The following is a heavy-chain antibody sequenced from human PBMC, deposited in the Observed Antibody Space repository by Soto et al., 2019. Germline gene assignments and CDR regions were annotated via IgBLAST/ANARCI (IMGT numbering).Heavy chain of an antibody. CDR3: ARAGGYYDILTGYSYYYYGMDV. Sequence: ASVKVSCKASGYTFTGYYMHWVRQAPGQGLEWMGWINPNSGGTNYAQKFQGRVTMTRDTSISTAYMALSRLRSDDTAVYYCARAGGYYDILTGYSYYYYGMDVWGQGTTVTVSS. J-gene: IGHJ6*02. V-gene: IGHV1-2*02. D-gene: IGHD3-9*01. CDR1: GYTFTGYY. CDR2: INPNSGGT.